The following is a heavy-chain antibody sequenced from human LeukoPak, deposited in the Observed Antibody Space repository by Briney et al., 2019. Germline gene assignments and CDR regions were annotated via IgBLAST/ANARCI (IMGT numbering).Heavy chain of an antibody. D-gene: IGHD5-18*01. V-gene: IGHV3-48*02. Sequence: GGSLRLSWAASGFTFSSYSMIWVRQAPGKGPEWVSHISRSGDTIYYADSVKGRFTISRDNAKNSLYLQMNSLRDEDTAVYYCATYSYVLRSFDYWGQGTLVTVSS. CDR2: ISRSGDTI. CDR1: GFTFSSYS. J-gene: IGHJ4*02. CDR3: ATYSYVLRSFDY.